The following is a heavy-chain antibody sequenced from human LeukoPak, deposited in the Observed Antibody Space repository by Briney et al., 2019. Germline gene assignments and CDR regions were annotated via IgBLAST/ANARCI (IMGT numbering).Heavy chain of an antibody. D-gene: IGHD5-12*01. V-gene: IGHV1-2*02. Sequence: ASVKVSCKASGYRFAVYYMHSVRQAPGQGLEWMGWINANTGDTNYAQKFQGGITMTRDTSITTAYMELSRLRSDDTAVYYCTRGGYGGFENIDHWGQGTLVTVSS. CDR3: TRGGYGGFENIDH. J-gene: IGHJ4*02. CDR2: INANTGDT. CDR1: GYRFAVYY.